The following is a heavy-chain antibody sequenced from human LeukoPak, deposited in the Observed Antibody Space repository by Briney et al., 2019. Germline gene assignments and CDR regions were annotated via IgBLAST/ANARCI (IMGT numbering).Heavy chain of an antibody. CDR3: ARDLEAAAGIGY. J-gene: IGHJ4*02. CDR1: GFTFSSYA. D-gene: IGHD6-13*01. CDR2: ISYDGSNK. V-gene: IGHV3-30-3*01. Sequence: GGSLRLSCAASGFTFSSYAMHWVRQAPGKGLEWVAVISYDGSNKYYADSVKGRFTISRDNSKNTLYLQMNSLRAEDTAVYYCARDLEAAAGIGYWGQGILVTVSS.